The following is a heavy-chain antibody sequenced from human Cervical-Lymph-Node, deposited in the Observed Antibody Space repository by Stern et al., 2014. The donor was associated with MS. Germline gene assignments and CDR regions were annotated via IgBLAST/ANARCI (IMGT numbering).Heavy chain of an antibody. D-gene: IGHD3-3*01. CDR3: ATANYEFGYYGMDV. Sequence: VQLVESGGGLVQPGRALRLSCAAAGFAFDDYAIHWGRQAPGKGLEWVSGISWSGTKIGYADSVKGRFTISRDNAKNSLFLQMNNLRAEDTALYYCATANYEFGYYGMDVWGQGTAVTVS. CDR1: GFAFDDYA. J-gene: IGHJ6*02. V-gene: IGHV3-9*01. CDR2: ISWSGTKI.